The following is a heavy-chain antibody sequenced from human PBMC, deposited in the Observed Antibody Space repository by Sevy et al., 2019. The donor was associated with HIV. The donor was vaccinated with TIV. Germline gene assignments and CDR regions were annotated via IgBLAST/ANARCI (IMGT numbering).Heavy chain of an antibody. CDR2: IMPGGIT. CDR3: ARGQWEHPF. Sequence: QSQTLPLTCAVYGGSFSGYYWTWIRQPPGKGLEWIGEIMPGGITNYNPSLKSRVTISIDTSKNQFSLKVKSVTAADTAIYYCARGQWEHPFWGQGTQVTVSS. D-gene: IGHD1-26*01. J-gene: IGHJ4*02. V-gene: IGHV4-34*01. CDR1: GGSFSGYY.